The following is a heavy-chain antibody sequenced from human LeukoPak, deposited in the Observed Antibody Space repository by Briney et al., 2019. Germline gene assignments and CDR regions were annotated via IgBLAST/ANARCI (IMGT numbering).Heavy chain of an antibody. Sequence: PGGSLRLSCAASGFTFSRYDMRWVRQAAGKGLEWVSAIGSGGDTYYGDSVKGRLTISRGNAKTSLYLQRDTLRAGDTAGYFWAREILPHCRGYSCSSGLALDIWGQGTMVTVSS. CDR3: AREILPHCRGYSCSSGLALDI. CDR1: GFTFSRYD. CDR2: IGSGGDT. J-gene: IGHJ3*02. V-gene: IGHV3-13*01. D-gene: IGHD2-15*01.